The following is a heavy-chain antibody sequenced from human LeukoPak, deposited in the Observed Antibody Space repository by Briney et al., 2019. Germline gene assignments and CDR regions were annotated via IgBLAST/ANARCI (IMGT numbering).Heavy chain of an antibody. CDR1: GYTFTGYY. CDR2: IDPNNGGT. J-gene: IGHJ4*02. V-gene: IGHV1-2*02. CDR3: ARGGGIPAAGTRFDY. D-gene: IGHD6-13*01. Sequence: ASVKVSCKASGYTFTGYYMHWVRQAPGEGLEWMGWIDPNNGGTNYAQKFQGRVTMTRDTSISTAYMELSSLRSDDTAVYYCARGGGIPAAGTRFDYWGQGTLVTVSS.